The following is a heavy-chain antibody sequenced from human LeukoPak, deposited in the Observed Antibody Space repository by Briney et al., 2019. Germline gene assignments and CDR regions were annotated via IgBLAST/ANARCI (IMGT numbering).Heavy chain of an antibody. J-gene: IGHJ4*02. D-gene: IGHD5-24*01. CDR2: IYYSGST. Sequence: SETLSLTCTVSGGSISSGGYYWSWIRQHPGKGLEWIGYIYYSGSTYYNPTLKSRVTISGDTSTNQFSLKLSSVTAADTDVYYCARIRREMATPSFDYGGQEPLVTVSS. CDR1: GGSISSGGYY. CDR3: ARIRREMATPSFDY. V-gene: IGHV4-31*03.